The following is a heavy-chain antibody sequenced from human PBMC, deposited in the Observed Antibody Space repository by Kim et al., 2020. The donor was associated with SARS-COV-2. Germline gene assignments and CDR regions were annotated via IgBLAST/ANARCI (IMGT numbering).Heavy chain of an antibody. CDR3: AKDFYQLLKSPFDY. D-gene: IGHD2-2*01. Sequence: AASVKGRFPISRDNSKNTLYLQMNSLRAEDTAVYYCAKDFYQLLKSPFDYWGQGTLVTISS. V-gene: IGHV3-23*01. J-gene: IGHJ4*02.